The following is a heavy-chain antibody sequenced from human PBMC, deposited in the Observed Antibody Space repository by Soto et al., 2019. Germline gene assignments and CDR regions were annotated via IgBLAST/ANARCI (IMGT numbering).Heavy chain of an antibody. J-gene: IGHJ4*02. V-gene: IGHV4-39*01. CDR3: ARRWFGEFVDY. CDR2: IYYSGST. D-gene: IGHD3-10*01. CDR1: CGSISSSSYY. Sequence: QLQLQDSGPGLVKPSETLSLTCTVSCGSISSSSYYWGGIRQRPGKGLEWIGSIYYSGSTYYNPSLKSRVTISVDTSKNQFSLKLSSVTAADTAVYYCARRWFGEFVDYWGQGTLVTVSS.